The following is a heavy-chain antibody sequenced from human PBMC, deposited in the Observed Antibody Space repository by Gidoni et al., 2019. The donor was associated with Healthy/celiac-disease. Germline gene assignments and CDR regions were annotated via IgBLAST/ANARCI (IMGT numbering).Heavy chain of an antibody. D-gene: IGHD2-2*01. V-gene: IGHV4-34*01. Sequence: QVQLQQWGAGLLKPSETLSLTCAVYGGSFSGYYWSWIRQPPGKGLEWIGEIDHSGSTNYNPSLKSRVTISVDTSKNQFSLKLNSVTAADTAVYFCARGRVDCSSTSCYRSYYYYMDVWGKGTTVTVSS. CDR3: ARGRVDCSSTSCYRSYYYYMDV. J-gene: IGHJ6*03. CDR1: GGSFSGYY. CDR2: IDHSGST.